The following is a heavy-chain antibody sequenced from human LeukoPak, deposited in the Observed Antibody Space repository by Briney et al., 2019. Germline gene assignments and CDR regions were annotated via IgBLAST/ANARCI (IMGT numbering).Heavy chain of an antibody. CDR2: IYQSGST. CDR1: GYSIRNGYN. V-gene: IGHV4-38-2*02. J-gene: IGHJ4*02. D-gene: IGHD2-21*01. CDR3: AKVSWNPAGGHF. Sequence: PSETLSLTCTVSGYSIRNGYNWGWIRLSPGKGLEWLGSIYQSGSTYDNPSLKSRVTLSIDTSKNQFSLKLTSVTAADTALYYCAKVSWNPAGGHFWGQGTLVTVSP.